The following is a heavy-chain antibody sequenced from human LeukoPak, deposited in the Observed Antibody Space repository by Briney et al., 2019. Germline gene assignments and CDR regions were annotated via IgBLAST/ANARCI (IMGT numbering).Heavy chain of an antibody. D-gene: IGHD3-22*01. J-gene: IGHJ4*02. CDR2: INHGGTT. Sequence: PSETLSLTCAVYGGSFSGYYWSWIRQPPGKGLEWIGEINHGGTTNYNPSLKSRVIISVDTSKNQFSLKLTSATAADTAVYYCARVSGYYPDYWGQGTLVTVSS. CDR3: ARVSGYYPDY. CDR1: GGSFSGYY. V-gene: IGHV4-34*01.